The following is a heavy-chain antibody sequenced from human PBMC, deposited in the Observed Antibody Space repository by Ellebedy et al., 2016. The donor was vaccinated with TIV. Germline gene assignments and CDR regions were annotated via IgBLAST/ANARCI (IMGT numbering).Heavy chain of an antibody. Sequence: ASVKVSXXTSGYTFTSYGISWVRQAPGQGLEWMGWISAYNGNTNYAQKLQGRVTMTEVTSTDTAYMELSSLRSEDTAVYYCATEYYGGNGAVYWGQGTLVTVSS. V-gene: IGHV1-18*01. D-gene: IGHD4-23*01. J-gene: IGHJ4*02. CDR2: ISAYNGNT. CDR3: ATEYYGGNGAVY. CDR1: GYTFTSYG.